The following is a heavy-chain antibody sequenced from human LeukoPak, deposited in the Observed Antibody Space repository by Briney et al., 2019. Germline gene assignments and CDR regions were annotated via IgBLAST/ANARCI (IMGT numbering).Heavy chain of an antibody. CDR2: ISSSSRTI. J-gene: IGHJ4*02. Sequence: PGGSLRLSCAASGFTLTGYSMNWVRQAPGKGLEWVSYISSSSRTIYYADSVRGRFTILRDNAKNSLYLQMNSLREEDTAVYYCARPHQDYVWGSPDCWGQGTLVTVSS. D-gene: IGHD3-16*01. CDR1: GFTLTGYS. CDR3: ARPHQDYVWGSPDC. V-gene: IGHV3-48*02.